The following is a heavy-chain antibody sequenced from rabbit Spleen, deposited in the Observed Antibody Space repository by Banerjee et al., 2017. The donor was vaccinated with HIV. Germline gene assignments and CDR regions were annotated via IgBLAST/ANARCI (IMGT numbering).Heavy chain of an antibody. Sequence: QSLEESGGDLVKPGASLTLTCTASGFSFSSSDYMCWVRQAPGKGLEWISCIAGSNSGFTYSATWAKGRFTVSKTSSTTVTLQMTSLTVADTATYFCARDTGSSFSSYGMDLWGPGHPRHRL. J-gene: IGHJ6*01. V-gene: IGHV1S40*01. CDR3: ARDTGSSFSSYGMDL. D-gene: IGHD8-1*01. CDR1: GFSFSSSDY. CDR2: IAGSNSGFT.